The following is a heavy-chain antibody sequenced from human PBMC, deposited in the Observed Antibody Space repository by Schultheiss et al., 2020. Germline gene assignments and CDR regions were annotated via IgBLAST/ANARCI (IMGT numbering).Heavy chain of an antibody. D-gene: IGHD6-19*01. CDR3: AKDLGAVKSHFDY. J-gene: IGHJ4*02. CDR1: GFTFSSYA. Sequence: GGSLRLSCAASGFTFSSYAMHWVRQAPGKGLEWVAVISYDGSNKYYADSVKGRFTISRDNSKNTLYLQMNSLRAEDTAVYYCAKDLGAVKSHFDYWGQGTLVTVSS. CDR2: ISYDGSNK. V-gene: IGHV3-30-3*01.